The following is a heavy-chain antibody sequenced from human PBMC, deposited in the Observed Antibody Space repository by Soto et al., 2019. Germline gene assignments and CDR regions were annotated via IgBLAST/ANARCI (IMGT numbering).Heavy chain of an antibody. J-gene: IGHJ4*02. CDR1: GFSFNIFN. CDR3: ARDLGLLKSLFDY. D-gene: IGHD3-16*01. Sequence: PRGSLILSCLSSGFSFNIFNMSWIRRAPGRGLEWVASISVSGDNIYYGDSVQGRFTISRDNSKRSVFLDLKSLRVEDTAVYYCARDLGLLKSLFDYWGQGTLVTVSS. CDR2: ISVSGDNI. V-gene: IGHV3-21*01.